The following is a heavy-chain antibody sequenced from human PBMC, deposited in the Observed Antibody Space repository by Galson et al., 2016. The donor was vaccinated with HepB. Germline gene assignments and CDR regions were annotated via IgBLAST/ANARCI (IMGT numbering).Heavy chain of an antibody. V-gene: IGHV3-7*01. CDR3: ARDLRRSSSSSDY. CDR2: IKQDGSEK. D-gene: IGHD6-6*01. CDR1: GFTFSGYW. J-gene: IGHJ4*02. Sequence: SLRLSCAASGFTFSGYWMTWVRQAPGKGLEYVANIKQDGSEKYYVDSVKGRFIISRDNAKNSLYLQMNSLRAEDTAVYYCARDLRRSSSSSDYWGQGTLVTVSS.